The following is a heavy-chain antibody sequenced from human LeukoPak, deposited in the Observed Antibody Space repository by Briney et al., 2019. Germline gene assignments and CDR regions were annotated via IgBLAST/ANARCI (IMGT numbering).Heavy chain of an antibody. Sequence: SETLSLTCAVSGDSINSYYWNWIRQPPGKGLEWIGDIYYSGSTNYSPSLKSRVNISVDTSKNQFSLKLSSVTAADTAVYFCARHVGLNSGELDYWGQGTLVTVSS. CDR1: GDSINSYY. J-gene: IGHJ4*02. CDR3: ARHVGLNSGELDY. CDR2: IYYSGST. D-gene: IGHD1-26*01. V-gene: IGHV4-59*08.